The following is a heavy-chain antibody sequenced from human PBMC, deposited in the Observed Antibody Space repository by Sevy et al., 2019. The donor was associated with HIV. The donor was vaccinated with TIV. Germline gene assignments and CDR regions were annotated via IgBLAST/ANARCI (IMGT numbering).Heavy chain of an antibody. J-gene: IGHJ6*02. V-gene: IGHV3-49*03. CDR1: GFIFGDYV. CDR2: IRTKPYGVTT. Sequence: GGSLRLSCTASGFIFGDYVMTWFRQAPGKGLEWVSFIRTKPYGVTTEYAASVKGRFTIPRDDSKSIAYLQMNSLKTEDTGVYYCTREKQWGLYGMDVWGQGTTVTVSS. CDR3: TREKQWGLYGMDV. D-gene: IGHD6-19*01.